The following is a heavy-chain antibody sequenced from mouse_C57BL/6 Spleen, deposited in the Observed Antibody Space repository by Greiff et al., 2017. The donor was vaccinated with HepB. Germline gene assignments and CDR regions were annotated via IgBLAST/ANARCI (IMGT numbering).Heavy chain of an antibody. D-gene: IGHD1-1*01. V-gene: IGHV14-4*01. Sequence: EVQLQQSGAELVRPGASVKLSCTASGFNIKDDYMHWVKQRPEQGLEWIGWIDPENGDTEYASKFQGKATITADTSSNTAYLQLSSLTSEDTAVYYCTRYYGISYSLAWFAYWGQGTLVTVSA. CDR1: GFNIKDDY. CDR3: TRYYGISYSLAWFAY. CDR2: IDPENGDT. J-gene: IGHJ3*01.